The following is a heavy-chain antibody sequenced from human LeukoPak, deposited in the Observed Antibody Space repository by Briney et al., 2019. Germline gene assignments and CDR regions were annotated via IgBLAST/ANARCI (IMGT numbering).Heavy chain of an antibody. CDR2: IYYSGST. Sequence: SETLSLTCTVSGGSISSSSYYWGWIRQPPRKGLEWIGSIYYSGSTYYNPSLKSRVTISVDTSKNQFSLKLSSVTAADTAVYYCAMHSGSYAYESYFDYWGQGTLVTVSS. J-gene: IGHJ4*02. CDR1: GGSISSSSYY. CDR3: AMHSGSYAYESYFDY. D-gene: IGHD1-26*01. V-gene: IGHV4-39*01.